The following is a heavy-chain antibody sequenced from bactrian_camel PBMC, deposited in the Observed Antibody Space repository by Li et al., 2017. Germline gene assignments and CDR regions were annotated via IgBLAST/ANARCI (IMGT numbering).Heavy chain of an antibody. CDR3: VSGYPMYVGQQARAY. Sequence: HVQLVESGGGSVQAGGSLRLSCAASGYSKTIHCMGWFRQAPGNEPEGVAGICSRSGKTYYSDSVMGRFTISQDNAKNTVYLQLNSLKPEDTAVYYCVSGYPMYVGQQARAYWGQGTQVTVS. D-gene: IGHD5*01. V-gene: IGHV3S60*01. J-gene: IGHJ4*01. CDR2: ICSRSGKT. CDR1: GYSKTIHC.